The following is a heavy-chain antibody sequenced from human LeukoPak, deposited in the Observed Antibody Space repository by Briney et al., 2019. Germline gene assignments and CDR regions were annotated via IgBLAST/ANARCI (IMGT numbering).Heavy chain of an antibody. J-gene: IGHJ4*02. CDR3: AKVDTAMGGYFDY. V-gene: IGHV3-23*01. D-gene: IGHD5-18*01. Sequence: PGGSLRLSCAVSGFTFSSYAMSGVRQAPGKGLEWVSAISGSCGNTYYADSVKGRLTIPRDKSKNTLYLQMSSLRAEDTAVYYCAKVDTAMGGYFDYWGQGTLVTVSS. CDR1: GFTFSSYA. CDR2: ISGSCGNT.